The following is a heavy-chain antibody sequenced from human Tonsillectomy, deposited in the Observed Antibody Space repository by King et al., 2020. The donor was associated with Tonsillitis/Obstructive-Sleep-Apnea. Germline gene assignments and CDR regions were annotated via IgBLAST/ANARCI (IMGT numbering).Heavy chain of an antibody. CDR3: ARYQDYGSGSYFHYYYSMDV. CDR1: CFTVSSND. Sequence: VQLVESGGGLIQPGGSLRLSCAASCFTVSSNDMSWVRQAPGKGLEWVSVIYSGGSTYYADSEKGRFTISRDNSKNTLYLQMNSLRAEDTAVDYCARYQDYGSGSYFHYYYSMDVWGKGTTVTVSS. D-gene: IGHD3-10*01. CDR2: IYSGGST. J-gene: IGHJ6*03. V-gene: IGHV3-53*01.